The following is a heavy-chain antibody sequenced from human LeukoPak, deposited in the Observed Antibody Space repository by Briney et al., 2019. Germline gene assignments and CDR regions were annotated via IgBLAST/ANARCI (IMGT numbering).Heavy chain of an antibody. V-gene: IGHV3-30*04. CDR3: ARDLVVVPAAMTFYYYYYGMDV. CDR1: GFTFSSYA. CDR2: ISYDGSNK. Sequence: PGGSLRLSCAASGFTFSSYAMHWVRPAPGKGLERVAVISYDGSNKYYADSVTGRFTISRDNSKNTLYLQMNSLRAEDTAVYYCARDLVVVPAAMTFYYYYYGMDVWGQGTTVTVSS. J-gene: IGHJ6*02. D-gene: IGHD2-2*01.